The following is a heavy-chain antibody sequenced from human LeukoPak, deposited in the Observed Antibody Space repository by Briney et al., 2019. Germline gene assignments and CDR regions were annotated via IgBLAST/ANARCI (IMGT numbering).Heavy chain of an antibody. CDR1: GGTFSSYA. V-gene: IGHV1-69*13. J-gene: IGHJ4*02. CDR3: AAGTEKPGARGRAYYDFWSGSPFDY. CDR2: IIPIFGTA. Sequence: SVKVSCKASGGTFSSYAISWVRQAPGQGLEWMGGIIPIFGTANYAQKFQGRVTITADESTSTAYMELSSLRSEDTAVYYCAAGTEKPGARGRAYYDFWSGSPFDYWGQGTLVTVSS. D-gene: IGHD3-3*01.